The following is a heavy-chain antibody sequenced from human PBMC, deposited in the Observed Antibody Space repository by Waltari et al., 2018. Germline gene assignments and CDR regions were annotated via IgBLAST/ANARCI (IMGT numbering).Heavy chain of an antibody. Sequence: QLQLHESGPGLWQPSETLSLTCSVPGVSITSHRPYWGCLRQPPGQGLEWTGTSSYSGATYSRPSLQRRVTISRDTSKNLLSLKLGSVTAADTAVYYCATYIGASVGTAAFDVWGLGTMVTVSS. CDR1: GVSITSHRPY. J-gene: IGHJ3*01. CDR2: SSYSGAT. D-gene: IGHD5-12*01. CDR3: ATYIGASVGTAAFDV. V-gene: IGHV4-39*01.